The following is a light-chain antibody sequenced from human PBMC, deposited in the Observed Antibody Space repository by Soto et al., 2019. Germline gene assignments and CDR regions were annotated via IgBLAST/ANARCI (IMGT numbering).Light chain of an antibody. V-gene: IGLV2-14*01. J-gene: IGLJ2*01. CDR2: EVS. CDR1: SSDVGGYNY. CDR3: SSYTSSSTLA. Sequence: QSVLTQPASVSGSPGPSITLSCTGTSSDVGGYNYVSWYQQHPGKAPKLMIYEVSNRPSGVSNRYSGSKSGNTASLTIAGLQAEDESDDYCSSYTSSSTLALGGGTKLTVL.